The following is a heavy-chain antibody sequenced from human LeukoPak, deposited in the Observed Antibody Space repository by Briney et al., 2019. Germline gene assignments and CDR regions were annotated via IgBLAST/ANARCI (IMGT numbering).Heavy chain of an antibody. V-gene: IGHV1-2*02. CDR1: GYTFTGYY. CDR2: INPNSGGT. J-gene: IGHJ4*02. CDR3: ARDRRVYYDSSGYSWWSFDY. D-gene: IGHD3-22*01. Sequence: ASVKVSCRASGYTFTGYYMHWVRQAPGQGLEWMGWINPNSGGTNYAQKFQGRVTMTRDTSISTAYMELSRLRSDDTAVYYCARDRRVYYDSSGYSWWSFDYWGQGTLVTVSS.